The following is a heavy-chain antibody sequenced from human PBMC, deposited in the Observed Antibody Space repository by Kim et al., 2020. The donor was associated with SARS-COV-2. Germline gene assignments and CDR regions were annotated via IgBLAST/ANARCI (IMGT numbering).Heavy chain of an antibody. Sequence: TPIDYADSVKGRFTISRDNAKNSLYLQMNSLRDEDTAVYYCVRDPDALDYWGQGTLVTVSS. V-gene: IGHV3-48*02. CDR2: TPI. CDR3: VRDPDALDY. J-gene: IGHJ4*02.